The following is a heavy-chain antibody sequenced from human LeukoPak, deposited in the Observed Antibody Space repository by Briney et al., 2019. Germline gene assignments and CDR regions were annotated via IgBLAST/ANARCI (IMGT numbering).Heavy chain of an antibody. CDR2: INPNSGGT. D-gene: IGHD3-10*01. J-gene: IGHJ4*02. V-gene: IGHV1-2*02. CDR3: ARGRGSNASGSPYVDY. Sequence: ASVKVSCKASGYTFTGYYMYWVRQAPGQGLEWMGWINPNSGGTKYAQKFQGRVTMTRDTSISTAYMELSRLTSDDTAVYYCARGRGSNASGSPYVDYWGQGTLVTVSS. CDR1: GYTFTGYY.